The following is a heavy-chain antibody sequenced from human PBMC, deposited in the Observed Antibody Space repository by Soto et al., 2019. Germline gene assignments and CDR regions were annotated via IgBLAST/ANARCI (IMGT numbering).Heavy chain of an antibody. V-gene: IGHV5-10-1*01. J-gene: IGHJ6*02. CDR2: IDPSDSYT. Sequence: PXDSLKVYQNCSGNRFTSYSISLVLQVPGKGLEWMGRIDPSDSYTNYSPSFQGHVTISADKSISTAYLQWSSLKASDTAMYYCARLPPDGYYGMDVCGQGTTVTVSS. CDR1: GNRFTSYS. CDR3: ARLPPDGYYGMDV.